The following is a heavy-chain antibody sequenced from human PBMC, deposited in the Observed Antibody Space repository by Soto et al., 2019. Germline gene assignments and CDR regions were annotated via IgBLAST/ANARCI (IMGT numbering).Heavy chain of an antibody. CDR3: ARGRGGSYGGNSAHFDI. Sequence: QVQLVESGGGVLQPGTSLRLSCEASGFTFSGFDMHWVRQAPGKGLEWVAVIWYDGSKKYYADCVKGRFTISRDNSKNALYLQMNSLRAEDTAVYYCARGRGGSYGGNSAHFDIWGQGTLVTVSS. V-gene: IGHV3-33*01. J-gene: IGHJ3*02. D-gene: IGHD4-17*01. CDR2: IWYDGSKK. CDR1: GFTFSGFD.